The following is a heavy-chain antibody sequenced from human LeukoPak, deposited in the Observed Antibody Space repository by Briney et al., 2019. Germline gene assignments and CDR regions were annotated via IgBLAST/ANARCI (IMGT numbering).Heavy chain of an antibody. J-gene: IGHJ4*02. CDR3: ATTNDGGGYQWGDFFDF. D-gene: IGHD3-22*01. CDR1: GGTSNSHA. Sequence: SVKVSCKASGGTSNSHAISWVRQAPRQGLEWMGGIIPNLGTTNRAQNFQDRVTLTADKSTNTAYMELTSLTSDDTAVYYCATTNDGGGYQWGDFFDFWGQGTLVTVSS. V-gene: IGHV1-69*10. CDR2: IIPNLGTT.